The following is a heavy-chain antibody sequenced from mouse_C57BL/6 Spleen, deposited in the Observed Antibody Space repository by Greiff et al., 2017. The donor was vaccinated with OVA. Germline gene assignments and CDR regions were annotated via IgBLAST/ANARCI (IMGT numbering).Heavy chain of an antibody. CDR2: ISDGGSYT. D-gene: IGHD1-1*01. J-gene: IGHJ4*01. Sequence: DVQLVESGGGLVKPGGSLKLSCAASGFTFSSYAMSWVRQTPEKRLEWVATISDGGSYTYYPDNVKGRFTISRDNAKNNLYLQMSHLKSEDTAMYYCARASYYGSSYGAMDYWGQGTSVTVSS. V-gene: IGHV5-4*01. CDR1: GFTFSSYA. CDR3: ARASYYGSSYGAMDY.